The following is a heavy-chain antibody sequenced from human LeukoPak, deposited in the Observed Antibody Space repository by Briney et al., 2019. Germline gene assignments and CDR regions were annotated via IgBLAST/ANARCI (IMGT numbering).Heavy chain of an antibody. V-gene: IGHV3-74*01. Sequence: GGSLRLSCAASGFTFSSYWMHWVRQAPGKGPVWVSRINSDGSSTTYADSVKGRFTISRDNAKNTLYLQMNSLRAEDTAVYYCASDGYSYGYWGQGTLVTVSS. D-gene: IGHD5-18*01. CDR3: ASDGYSYGY. CDR1: GFTFSSYW. J-gene: IGHJ4*02. CDR2: INSDGSST.